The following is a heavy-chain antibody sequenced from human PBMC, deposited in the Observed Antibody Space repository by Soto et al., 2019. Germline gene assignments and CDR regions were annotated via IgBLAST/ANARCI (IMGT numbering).Heavy chain of an antibody. CDR3: ARSSGYYLIDDY. D-gene: IGHD3-22*01. CDR1: GYTFTSYA. V-gene: IGHV1-3*05. Sequence: QVQLVQSGAEEKKPGASVKVSCKASGYTFTSYAMHWVRQAAGQRLEWMGWINAGNGNTKYSQKFHGRVTITRDTAASTAYMELSSLRSEDTAVYYCARSSGYYLIDDYWGQGTLVTVSS. J-gene: IGHJ4*02. CDR2: INAGNGNT.